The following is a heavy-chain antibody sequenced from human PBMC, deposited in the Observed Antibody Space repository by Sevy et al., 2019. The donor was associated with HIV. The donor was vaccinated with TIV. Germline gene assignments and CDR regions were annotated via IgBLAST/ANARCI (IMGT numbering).Heavy chain of an antibody. CDR2: ISSSGSSI. D-gene: IGHD3-3*01. V-gene: IGHV3-48*03. Sequence: GGSLRLSCTASGFTFSSYDMNWVRQAPGKGLEWVSKISSSGSSIYYADSVKGRFTISRDNAKNSLNLQMNSLRAEDTAVYYCTTDRLESSGITIFGVVPFDYWGQGTLVTVSS. CDR3: TTDRLESSGITIFGVVPFDY. CDR1: GFTFSSYD. J-gene: IGHJ4*02.